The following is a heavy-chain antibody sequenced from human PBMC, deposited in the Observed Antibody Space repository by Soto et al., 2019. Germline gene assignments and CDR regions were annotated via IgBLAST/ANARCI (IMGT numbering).Heavy chain of an antibody. CDR1: RWRLSAYG. J-gene: IGHJ5*01. CDR2: IWYDGSNK. CDR3: ESNTYGGNDS. D-gene: IGHD3-16*01. V-gene: IGHV3-33*01. Sequence: PGGCGRMCGSAGRWRLSAYGMHWVGQAQGKGLEWVALIWYDGSNKYYADSVKGRFTISRDNSKNTLYLQMNSLRAEDTAVSYCESNTYGGNDSWAQGT.